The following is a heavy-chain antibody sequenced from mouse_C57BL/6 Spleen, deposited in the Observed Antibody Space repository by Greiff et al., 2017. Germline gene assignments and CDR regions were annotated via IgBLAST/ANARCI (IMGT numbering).Heavy chain of an antibody. Sequence: DVMLVESGEGLVKPGGSLKLSCAASGFTFSSSAMSWVRQTPEKRLEWVAYISSGGDYIYYADTVKGRFTISRDNARNPLYLQMSSLKSEDTAMYYCTRGDFGNSAWFAYWGQGTLGTVSA. V-gene: IGHV5-9-1*02. CDR3: TRGDFGNSAWFAY. J-gene: IGHJ3*01. CDR1: GFTFSSSA. CDR2: ISSGGDYI. D-gene: IGHD2-1*01.